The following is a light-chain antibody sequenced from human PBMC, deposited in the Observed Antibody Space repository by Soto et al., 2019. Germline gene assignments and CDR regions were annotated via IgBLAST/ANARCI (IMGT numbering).Light chain of an antibody. CDR1: QSINTY. J-gene: IGKJ5*01. CDR2: DAS. Sequence: EIVLTQSPATLSLSPGERATLSCRASQSINTYLARYLQKPGQAPRLLIYDASTRATGIPARFSGSGSGTEFTLTITSLQSEDFAVYYCLQHNNWPPLTFGQGTRLENK. V-gene: IGKV3-15*01. CDR3: LQHNNWPPLT.